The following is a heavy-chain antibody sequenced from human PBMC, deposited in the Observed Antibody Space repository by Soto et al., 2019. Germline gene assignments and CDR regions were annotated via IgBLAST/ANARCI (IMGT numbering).Heavy chain of an antibody. Sequence: GGSLRLFCAASGFTFNTYSMNWVRQVPGKGLEWLSFISSGSSTIYYADSVRGRFTISRDNAKNSLYLQMNSLRAEDTAVYYCARDYNANFWGQGTLVTVSS. CDR3: ARDYNANF. CDR1: GFTFNTYS. CDR2: ISSGSSTI. D-gene: IGHD3-10*01. J-gene: IGHJ4*02. V-gene: IGHV3-48*01.